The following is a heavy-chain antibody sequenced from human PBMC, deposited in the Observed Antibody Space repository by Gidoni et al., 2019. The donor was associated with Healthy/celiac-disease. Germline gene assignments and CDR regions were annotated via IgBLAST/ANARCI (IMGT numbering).Heavy chain of an antibody. D-gene: IGHD3-9*01. J-gene: IGHJ4*02. CDR1: GFTFDDYA. Sequence: EVQLVESGGGLVQPGRSLRLSCAASGFTFDDYAMHWVRQAPGKGLEGVSGISWNSGSIGYADSVKGRFTISRDNAKNSLYLQMNSQRAEDTALYYCAKVPRGILTGYYDYWGQGTLVTVSS. CDR3: AKVPRGILTGYYDY. V-gene: IGHV3-9*01. CDR2: ISWNSGSI.